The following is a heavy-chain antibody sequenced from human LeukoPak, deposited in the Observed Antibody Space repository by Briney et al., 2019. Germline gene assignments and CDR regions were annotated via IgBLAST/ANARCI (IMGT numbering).Heavy chain of an antibody. CDR2: INPNSGGT. CDR1: GYTFTGYD. Sequence: ASVKVSCKASGYTFTGYDMYWVRQAPGQGLEWMGWINPNSGGTKYAQKFQGRVTMTRDTSISTAYMELSRLRSDDTAVYYCATFEYTSSSLNYWGQGTLVTVSS. J-gene: IGHJ4*02. V-gene: IGHV1-2*02. CDR3: ATFEYTSSSLNY. D-gene: IGHD6-6*01.